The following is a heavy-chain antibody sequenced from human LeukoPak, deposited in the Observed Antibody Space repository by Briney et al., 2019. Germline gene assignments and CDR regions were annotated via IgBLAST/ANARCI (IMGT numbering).Heavy chain of an antibody. CDR1: GASISSGSCY. CDR3: AREPADPGHLVVLAVVGCMDV. J-gene: IGHJ6*03. Sequence: SETLSLTCTVSGASISSGSCYWSWIRQPAGKGLEWIGRIYTSGNTNYNPSLKSRVAISIDTSKNQFSPKLSSVTAADTAVYYCAREPADPGHLVVLAVVGCMDVWGNGTTVTVSS. CDR2: IYTSGNT. D-gene: IGHD2-21*01. V-gene: IGHV4-61*02.